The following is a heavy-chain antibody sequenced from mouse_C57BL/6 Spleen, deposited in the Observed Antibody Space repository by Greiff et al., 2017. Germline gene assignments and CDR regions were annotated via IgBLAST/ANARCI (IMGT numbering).Heavy chain of an antibody. J-gene: IGHJ4*01. D-gene: IGHD1-1*01. V-gene: IGHV1-47*01. Sequence: QVQLQPSGAELVKPGASVKMSCKASGYTFTTYPIEWMKQTHGTSLEWIGNFHPYNDDTKYNEKFKGKATLTVEKSSSPVYLELSRLTSDDSAFYYCASGNHGSAMDYWGQGTSVTVSA. CDR2: FHPYNDDT. CDR1: GYTFTTYP. CDR3: ASGNHGSAMDY.